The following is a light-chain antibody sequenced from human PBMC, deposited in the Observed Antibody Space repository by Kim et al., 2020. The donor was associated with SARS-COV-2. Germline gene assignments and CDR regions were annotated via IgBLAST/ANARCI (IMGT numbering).Light chain of an antibody. CDR3: KDYGNT. Sequence: DILLTQSPDSLSLSHGDRATMSCRASQSVSSRHISWYQHKPGQAPRLLLYGAYYRATGIPDRFSGSGSGTDFTITISRQEPEDFAGFYYKDYGNTFGQGTKVDIK. J-gene: IGKJ1*01. CDR1: QSVSSRH. CDR2: GAY. V-gene: IGKV3-20*01.